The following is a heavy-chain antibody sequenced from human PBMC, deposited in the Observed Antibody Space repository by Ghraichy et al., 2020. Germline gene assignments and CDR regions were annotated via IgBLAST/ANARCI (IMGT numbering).Heavy chain of an antibody. CDR1: GFTVTTNY. J-gene: IGHJ4*02. CDR3: AIGTCWSSYYFDY. CDR2: IYTGGKT. Sequence: GGSLRLSCAASGFTVTTNYMSWVRLAPGKGLEWVSLIYTGGKTYYTDSVKGRFTISRDNSKSTVYLQMNSLRAEDTAVYYCAIGTCWSSYYFDYWGQGTLVTVSS. D-gene: IGHD6-13*01. V-gene: IGHV3-66*01.